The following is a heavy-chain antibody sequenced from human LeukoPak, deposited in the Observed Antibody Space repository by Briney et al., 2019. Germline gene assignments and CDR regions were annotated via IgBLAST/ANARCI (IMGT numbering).Heavy chain of an antibody. D-gene: IGHD2-2*01. CDR2: IYYSGST. CDR1: GGSISSSSYY. J-gene: IGHJ4*02. CDR3: ASSYCSSTTCYYPFDY. Sequence: SDTLSLTCTVSGGSISSSSYYWGWIRQPPGKGLEWIASIYYSGSTYYSPSLKSRVTISVDTSKNQFSPKLSSVTAADTAVYYCASSYCSSTTCYYPFDYWGQGTLVTVSS. V-gene: IGHV4-39*01.